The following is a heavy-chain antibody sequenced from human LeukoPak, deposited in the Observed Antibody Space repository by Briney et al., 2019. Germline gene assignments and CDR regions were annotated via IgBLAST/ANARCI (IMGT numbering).Heavy chain of an antibody. D-gene: IGHD1-26*01. CDR1: GFTFSSYE. CDR3: ARTTLVGATPYDAFDI. Sequence: GGSLRLSCAPSGFTFSSYEMYWVRQAPGKGLEWVSYISSSGSTIYYADSVKGRFTISRDNAKNSLYLQMNSLRAEDTAVYYCARTTLVGATPYDAFDIWGQGTMVTVSS. J-gene: IGHJ3*02. V-gene: IGHV3-48*03. CDR2: ISSSGSTI.